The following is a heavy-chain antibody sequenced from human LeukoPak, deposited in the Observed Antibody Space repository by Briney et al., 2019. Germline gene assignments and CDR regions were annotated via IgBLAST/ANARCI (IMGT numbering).Heavy chain of an antibody. V-gene: IGHV4-34*01. J-gene: IGHJ4*02. CDR1: GGSFSGYY. Sequence: SETLSLTCAAYGGSFSGYYWSWIRQPPGKGLEWIGEINHSGSTYYNPSLKSRVTISVDTSKNQFSLKLSSVTAADTAVYYCARPIVVVPAAIGLFDYWGQGTLVTVSS. D-gene: IGHD2-2*02. CDR2: INHSGST. CDR3: ARPIVVVPAAIGLFDY.